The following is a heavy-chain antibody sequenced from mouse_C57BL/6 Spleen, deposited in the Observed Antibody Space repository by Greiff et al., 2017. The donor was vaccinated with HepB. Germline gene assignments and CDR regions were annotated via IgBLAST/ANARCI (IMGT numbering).Heavy chain of an antibody. V-gene: IGHV1-26*01. J-gene: IGHJ1*03. CDR1: GYTFTDYY. CDR2: INPNNGGT. Sequence: EVQLQQSGPELVKPGASVKISCKASGYTFTDYYMNWVKQSHGKSLEWIGDINPNNGGTSYNQKFKGKATLTVDKSSSTAYMELRSLTSEDSAVYYCARCYGSSYEGYWYFDVWGTGTTVTVSS. CDR3: ARCYGSSYEGYWYFDV. D-gene: IGHD1-1*01.